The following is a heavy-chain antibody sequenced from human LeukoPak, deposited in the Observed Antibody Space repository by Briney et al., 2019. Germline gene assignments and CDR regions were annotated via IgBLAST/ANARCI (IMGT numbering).Heavy chain of an antibody. CDR2: ISAYNGNT. D-gene: IGHD3-10*01. CDR3: AVGIRASGSYQIWGHAFDI. J-gene: IGHJ3*02. Sequence: ASVKVSCKASGYTLRSYGITWVRQAPGQGLEWMGWISAYNGNTKYPQKLQGRVTITADKSTSTAYMELSSLRSEDTAVYYCAVGIRASGSYQIWGHAFDIWGQGTMVTVSS. V-gene: IGHV1-18*01. CDR1: GYTLRSYG.